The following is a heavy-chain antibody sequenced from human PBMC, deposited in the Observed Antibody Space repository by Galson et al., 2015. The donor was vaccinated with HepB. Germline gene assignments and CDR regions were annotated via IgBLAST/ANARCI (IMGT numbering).Heavy chain of an antibody. J-gene: IGHJ4*02. V-gene: IGHV1-3*04. Sequence: SVKVSCKASGYNFIGYAMHWMRQAPGQRLEWMGWIHTGNGNRKYAQKFQGRLTFTRDTSARIAYMELSSLRSEDSAVYYCARGDESASIFGVASPSDYWGQGTLVTVSS. D-gene: IGHD3-3*01. CDR3: ARGDESASIFGVASPSDY. CDR1: GYNFIGYA. CDR2: IHTGNGNR.